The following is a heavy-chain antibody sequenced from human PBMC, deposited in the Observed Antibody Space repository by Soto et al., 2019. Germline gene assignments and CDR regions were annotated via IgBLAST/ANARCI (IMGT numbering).Heavy chain of an antibody. V-gene: IGHV3-30*18. J-gene: IGHJ1*01. CDR1: GFTFSSYG. CDR2: ISYDGSNK. D-gene: IGHD6-19*01. CDR3: AKDQGRQWLVLGDFQH. Sequence: GSLRLSCAASGFTFSSYGMHWVRQAPGKGLEWVAIISYDGSNKYYADSVKGRFTISRDNSKNTLYLQMNSLRAEDTAVYYCAKDQGRQWLVLGDFQHWGQGTLVTVSS.